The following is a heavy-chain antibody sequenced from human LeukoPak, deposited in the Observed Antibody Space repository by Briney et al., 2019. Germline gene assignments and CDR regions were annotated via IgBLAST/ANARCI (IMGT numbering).Heavy chain of an antibody. CDR2: ISGNSSTI. D-gene: IGHD6-13*01. V-gene: IGHV3-48*04. Sequence: PGGSLRLSCAASGFTFSSYCMTWVRQAPGKGLEWVSYISGNSSTIYYADSVKGRFTISRDNAKNSLYLQMNSLRAEDTALYYCARDVSSSWYSDFDYWGQGTLVTVSS. CDR1: GFTFSSYC. J-gene: IGHJ4*02. CDR3: ARDVSSSWYSDFDY.